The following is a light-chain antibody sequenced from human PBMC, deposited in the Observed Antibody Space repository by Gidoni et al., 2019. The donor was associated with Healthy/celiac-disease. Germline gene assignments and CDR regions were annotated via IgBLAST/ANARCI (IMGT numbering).Light chain of an antibody. CDR2: EDH. V-gene: IGLV6-57*04. CDR1: SGSIASNY. Sequence: NFMLTQPHSVSESPGTPVTISCTRSSGSIASNYVQWYQQRPGSAPTTVIYEDHQSPSGVPDRFSGSNDSYSNSAFLTISGLKTEDEADYYCQSYDSSNHVVFGGGTKLTVL. CDR3: QSYDSSNHVV. J-gene: IGLJ2*01.